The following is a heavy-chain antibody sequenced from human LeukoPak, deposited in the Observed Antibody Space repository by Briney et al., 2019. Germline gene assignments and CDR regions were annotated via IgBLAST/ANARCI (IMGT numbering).Heavy chain of an antibody. J-gene: IGHJ6*02. CDR2: IYYSGST. CDR1: GGSISSSSYY. D-gene: IGHD4-23*01. CDR3: ARDPGGNSYYYGMDV. Sequence: SETLSLTCTVSGGSISSSSYYWGWIRQPPGKGLEWIGSIYYSGSTYYNPSLKSRVTISVDTSKNQFSLKLSSVTAADTAVYYCARDPGGNSYYYGMDVWGQGTTVTVSS. V-gene: IGHV4-39*07.